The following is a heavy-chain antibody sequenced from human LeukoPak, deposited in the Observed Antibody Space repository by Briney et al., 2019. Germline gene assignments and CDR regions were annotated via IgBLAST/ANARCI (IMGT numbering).Heavy chain of an antibody. D-gene: IGHD3-9*01. CDR1: GFTFSSYS. CDR2: ISSSSSYI. Sequence: GGSLRLSCAASGFTFSSYSMNWVRQAPGEGLEWVSSISSSSSYIYYADSVKGRFTISRDNAKNSLYLQMNSLRAEDTAVYYCARVPREYYGILTGYYISAGSDYWGQGTLVTVSS. CDR3: ARVPREYYGILTGYYISAGSDY. J-gene: IGHJ4*02. V-gene: IGHV3-21*01.